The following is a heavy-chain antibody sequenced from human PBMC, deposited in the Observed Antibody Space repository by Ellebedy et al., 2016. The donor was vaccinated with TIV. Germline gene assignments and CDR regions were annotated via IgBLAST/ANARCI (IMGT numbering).Heavy chain of an antibody. CDR1: GYTLTELS. D-gene: IGHD2-8*01. CDR3: ATDLRYCSNDVCFKRYDAFDI. V-gene: IGHV1-24*01. Sequence: AASVKVSCKVSGYTLTELSMHWVRQAPGKGLEWMGGFDPEDGETIYAQKFQGRVTMTEDTSTDTAYMELSSLSSEDTAVYYCATDLRYCSNDVCFKRYDAFDIWGQGTMVTVSS. J-gene: IGHJ3*02. CDR2: FDPEDGET.